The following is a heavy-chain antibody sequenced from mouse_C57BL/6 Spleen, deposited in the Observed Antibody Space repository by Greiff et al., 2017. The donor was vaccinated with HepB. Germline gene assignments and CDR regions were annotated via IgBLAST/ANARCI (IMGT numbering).Heavy chain of an antibody. Sequence: EVQLQQSGPELVKPGASVKISCKASGYSFTGYYMNWVKQSPEKSLEWIGEINPSSGGTTYKQKFKAKATLTVDKSSSTAYMQLKSLTSEDSAVYYCARFGYSAWFAYWGQGTLVTVSA. D-gene: IGHD2-3*01. V-gene: IGHV1-42*01. J-gene: IGHJ3*01. CDR1: GYSFTGYY. CDR3: ARFGYSAWFAY. CDR2: INPSSGGT.